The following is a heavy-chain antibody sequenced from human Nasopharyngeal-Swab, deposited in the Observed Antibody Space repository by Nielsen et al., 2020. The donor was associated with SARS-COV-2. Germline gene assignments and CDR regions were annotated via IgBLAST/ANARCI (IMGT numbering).Heavy chain of an antibody. CDR1: GYSFTSFA. CDR2: INTNTGKP. Sequence: ASVTVSCQASGYSFTSFAMNWVRQAPGQGLEWMGWINTNTGKPAYAQDFTGRFVFSLDTSVSTAYLQISSLKAEDTAVYYCARGGYYYDSSGYSLFYFDYWGQGSLVTVSS. V-gene: IGHV7-4-1*02. D-gene: IGHD3-22*01. J-gene: IGHJ4*02. CDR3: ARGGYYYDSSGYSLFYFDY.